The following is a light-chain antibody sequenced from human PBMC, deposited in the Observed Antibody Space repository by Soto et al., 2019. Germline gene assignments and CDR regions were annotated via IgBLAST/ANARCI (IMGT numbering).Light chain of an antibody. Sequence: DLVMTQSPDSLAVSLGERATINCKSSQSLVYSANNKHYLAWYQQKPGQPPKLLISLASVRESGVPDRFSGSGSGTDFTRTISSLAAEDVEVYYCPHYVATVWTFGQETKVEVK. J-gene: IGKJ1*01. V-gene: IGKV4-1*01. CDR2: LAS. CDR1: QSLVYSANNKHY. CDR3: PHYVATVWT.